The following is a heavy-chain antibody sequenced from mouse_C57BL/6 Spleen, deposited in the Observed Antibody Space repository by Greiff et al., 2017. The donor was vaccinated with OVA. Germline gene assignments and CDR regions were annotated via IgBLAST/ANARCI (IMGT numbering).Heavy chain of an antibody. J-gene: IGHJ4*01. CDR1: GFSLTSYA. V-gene: IGHV2-9-1*01. Sequence: VQRVESGPGLVAPSQSLSITCTVSGFSLTSYAISWVRQPPGKGLEWLGVIWTGGGTNYNSALKSRLSISKDNSKSQVFLKKNSLQTDDTARYYCARCYYGSSDYAMDYWGQGTSVTVSS. CDR3: ARCYYGSSDYAMDY. D-gene: IGHD1-1*01. CDR2: IWTGGGT.